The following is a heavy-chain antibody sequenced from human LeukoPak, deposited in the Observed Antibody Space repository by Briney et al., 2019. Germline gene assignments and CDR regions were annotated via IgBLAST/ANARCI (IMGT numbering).Heavy chain of an antibody. J-gene: IGHJ1*01. CDR1: GFTLSSYW. CDR3: ASLVTRSMTPAEYFQH. V-gene: IGHV3-7*01. D-gene: IGHD3-16*02. Sequence: GGSLRLSCAASGFTLSSYWMSWVRQAPGRGLEWVANIKTDGSEKYYVDSVKGRFTISRDNAKNSLYLQMNNLRAEDTAIYYCASLVTRSMTPAEYFQHWGQGTVVTVSS. CDR2: IKTDGSEK.